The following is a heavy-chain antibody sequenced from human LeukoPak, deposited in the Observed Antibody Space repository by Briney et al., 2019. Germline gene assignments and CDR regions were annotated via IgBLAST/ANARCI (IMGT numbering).Heavy chain of an antibody. D-gene: IGHD2-15*01. CDR2: IYYGGSTYS. Sequence: KPSETLSLTCTVSGDSISSNDYYWAWIRQPPGKGLEWIGSIYYGGSTYSYYNPSLKSRVTISVDTSKNQFSLRLSSVTAADTAVYYCARGCSGGDCYSVFDYWGQGTLVTVSS. CDR1: GDSISSNDYY. CDR3: ARGCSGGDCYSVFDY. V-gene: IGHV4-39*01. J-gene: IGHJ4*02.